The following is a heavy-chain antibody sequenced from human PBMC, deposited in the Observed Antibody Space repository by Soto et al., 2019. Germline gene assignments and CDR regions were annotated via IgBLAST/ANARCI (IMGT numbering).Heavy chain of an antibody. Sequence: PGGSLRLSCAASGFTFSSYGMHWVRQAPGKGLEWVAVIWYDGSNKYYADSVKGRFTISGDNSKSTLYLQMNSLRAEDTALYYCAKGRSYYYYYGVDVWGQGTTVTVSS. J-gene: IGHJ6*02. CDR3: AKGRSYYYYYGVDV. V-gene: IGHV3-33*06. CDR1: GFTFSSYG. CDR2: IWYDGSNK.